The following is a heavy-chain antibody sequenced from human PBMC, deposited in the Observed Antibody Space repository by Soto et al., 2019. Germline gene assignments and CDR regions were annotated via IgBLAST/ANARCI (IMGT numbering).Heavy chain of an antibody. CDR1: GGTFSSYA. CDR3: ARGRSVTRAVAGHYSYYGMDV. J-gene: IGHJ6*02. D-gene: IGHD6-19*01. V-gene: IGHV1-69*06. Sequence: QVQLVQSGAEVKKPGSSVKVSCKASGGTFSSYAISWVRQAPGQGLEWMGGIIPIFGTANYAQKFQGRVTITADKSTSTAYMELSSLRSEATAVYYCARGRSVTRAVAGHYSYYGMDVWGQGTTVTVSS. CDR2: IIPIFGTA.